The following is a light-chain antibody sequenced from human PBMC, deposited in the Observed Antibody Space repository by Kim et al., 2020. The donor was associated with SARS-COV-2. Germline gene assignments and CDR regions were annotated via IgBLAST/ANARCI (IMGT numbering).Light chain of an antibody. CDR1: QGISSA. J-gene: IGKJ2*01. CDR2: DAS. CDR3: QQFNNYPYT. Sequence: SASVGYRITITCRARQGISSALAWYQQKPGKAPKLLIYDASSLESGVPSRFSGSGSGTDFTLTISSLQPEDFATYYCQQFNNYPYTFGQGTKLEI. V-gene: IGKV1D-13*01.